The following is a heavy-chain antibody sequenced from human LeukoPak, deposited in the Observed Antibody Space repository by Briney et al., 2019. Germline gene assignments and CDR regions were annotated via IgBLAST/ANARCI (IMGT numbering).Heavy chain of an antibody. J-gene: IGHJ3*02. CDR3: AAESLGALYDAFDI. Sequence: GGSLRLSCAASGFTFSSYAMSWVRQAPGKGLEWVSAISDSGGRTEYADSVKGRFTISRDNSKNTLYLRMNSLSAEDTAIYYCAAESLGALYDAFDIWGRGTMVTVSS. CDR2: ISDSGGRT. D-gene: IGHD3-16*01. CDR1: GFTFSSYA. V-gene: IGHV3-23*01.